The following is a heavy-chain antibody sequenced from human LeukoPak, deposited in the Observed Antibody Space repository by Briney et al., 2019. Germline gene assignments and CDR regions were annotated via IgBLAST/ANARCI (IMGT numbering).Heavy chain of an antibody. V-gene: IGHV4-61*01. CDR3: ARAHYSSGWYPLDY. CDR2: IYYSGST. CDR1: GGSVSSGTYY. D-gene: IGHD6-19*01. J-gene: IGHJ4*02. Sequence: SETLSLTCTVSGGSVSSGTYYWSWIRQPPGKGLEWIGYIYYSGSTNYNPSLKSRVTISVDTSKNQFSLKLSSVTAADTAVYYCARAHYSSGWYPLDYWGQGTLVTVSS.